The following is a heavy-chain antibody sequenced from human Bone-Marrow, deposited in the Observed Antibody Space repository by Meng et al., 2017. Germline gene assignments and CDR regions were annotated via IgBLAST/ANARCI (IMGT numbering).Heavy chain of an antibody. CDR2: ISPNTGNT. CDR3: ARVDFFGSGSLYFFDH. Sequence: ASVKVSCKPSEYTFTDYDLNWVRLVAGQGLEWVGYISPNTGNTRYAEKFQGRVTMTSDTSTNTAFVELSRLGGGDTAVYYCARVDFFGSGSLYFFDHWGQGTQVTVSS. D-gene: IGHD3-10*01. CDR1: EYTFTDYD. J-gene: IGHJ4*02. V-gene: IGHV1-8*02.